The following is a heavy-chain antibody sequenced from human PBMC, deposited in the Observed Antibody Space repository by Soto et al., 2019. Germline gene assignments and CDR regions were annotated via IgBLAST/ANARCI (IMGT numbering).Heavy chain of an antibody. J-gene: IGHJ4*02. CDR2: ISWNSGSI. CDR1: GFTFDDYA. CDR3: AKSLLDTAMVGVDY. D-gene: IGHD5-18*01. Sequence: EVQLVESGGGLVQPGRSLRLSCATSGFTFDDYAMHWVRQAPGKGLEWVSGISWNSGSIGYADSVKGRFTISRDNAKNSPYLQMNSLRAEDTALYYCAKSLLDTAMVGVDYWGQGTLVTVSS. V-gene: IGHV3-9*01.